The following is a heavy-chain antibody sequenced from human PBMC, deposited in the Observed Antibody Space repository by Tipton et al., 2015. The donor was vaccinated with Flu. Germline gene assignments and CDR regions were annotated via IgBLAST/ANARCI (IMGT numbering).Heavy chain of an antibody. D-gene: IGHD2-2*01. V-gene: IGHV4-4*07. CDR3: ASGACSSSTCPKGCFDN. J-gene: IGHJ4*02. Sequence: TLSLTCTVSNGTISSYYWSWIRQPAGKGLEWIGRIHSSGGTNYNPSLKSRVTMSVDTSKNQFSLKVNSVTAADTAVYYCASGACSSSTCPKGCFDNWGQGTLVVVSS. CDR2: IHSSGGT. CDR1: NGTISSYY.